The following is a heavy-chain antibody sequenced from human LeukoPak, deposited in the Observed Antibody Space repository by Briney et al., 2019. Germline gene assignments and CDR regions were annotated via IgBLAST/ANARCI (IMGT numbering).Heavy chain of an antibody. CDR2: IYYSGST. CDR3: ASDSGDITYCGGDCYRD. V-gene: IGHV4-59*01. J-gene: IGHJ4*02. D-gene: IGHD2-21*02. CDR1: GGSISSYY. Sequence: SETLSLTCTVSGGSISSYYWSWIRQPPGKGLEWIGYIYYSGSTNYNPSLKSRVTISVDTSKNQFSLKLSSVTAADTAVYYCASDSGDITYCGGDCYRDWGQGTLVTVSS.